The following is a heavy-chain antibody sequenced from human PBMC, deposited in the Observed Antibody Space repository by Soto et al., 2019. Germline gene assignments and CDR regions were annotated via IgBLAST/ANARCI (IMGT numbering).Heavy chain of an antibody. Sequence: ASVKVSCKASGYTFSSYAISWVRQAPGQGLEWMGGIIPIFGTANYAQKFQGRVTITADESTSTAYMELSSLRSEDTAVYYCARVAAAGVYFDYWGQGTLVTVSS. CDR2: IIPIFGTA. CDR1: GYTFSSYA. D-gene: IGHD6-13*01. CDR3: ARVAAAGVYFDY. J-gene: IGHJ4*02. V-gene: IGHV1-69*13.